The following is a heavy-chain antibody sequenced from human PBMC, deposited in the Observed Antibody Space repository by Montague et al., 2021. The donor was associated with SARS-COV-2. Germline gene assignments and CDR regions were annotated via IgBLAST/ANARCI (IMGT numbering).Heavy chain of an antibody. J-gene: IGHJ6*02. Sequence: SLRLSCAASGFTFSSYWMSWVRQAPGKGLEWVANIKQDGSEKYYVDSVKGRFTISRDNAKNSLYLQMNSLRAEDTAVYYCARDTYYYGSGSYYYGMDVWGRETTVTVSS. CDR3: ARDTYYYGSGSYYYGMDV. CDR1: GFTFSSYW. D-gene: IGHD3-10*01. CDR2: IKQDGSEK. V-gene: IGHV3-7*01.